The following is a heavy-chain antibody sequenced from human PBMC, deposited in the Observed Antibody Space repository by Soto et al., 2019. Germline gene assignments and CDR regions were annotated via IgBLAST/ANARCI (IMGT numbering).Heavy chain of an antibody. CDR1: GGSFDKFI. CDR3: ARNGTYGSSRSGMDV. CDR2: IVPMLGTP. J-gene: IGHJ6*02. V-gene: IGHV1-69*01. Sequence: QVQLVQSGAEVKEPGSSVRVSCKASGGSFDKFIMNWVRQTPGRGLEWMGGIVPMLGTPTYAEKFKGRVRISATGSASTTHMEVTSLRSEDTGIYYCARNGTYGSSRSGMDVWGLGTTVIVSS. D-gene: IGHD3-10*01.